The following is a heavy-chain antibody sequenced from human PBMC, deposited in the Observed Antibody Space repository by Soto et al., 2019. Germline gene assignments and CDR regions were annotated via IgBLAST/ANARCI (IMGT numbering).Heavy chain of an antibody. CDR3: AKVLDHSTPNFWAH. J-gene: IGHJ4*02. D-gene: IGHD3-3*01. CDR1: GFAFGTFA. V-gene: IGHV3-23*01. CDR2: ITSGADHT. Sequence: GGSLRLSCAASGFAFGTFAMSWVRQTPGKGLEWISVITSGADHTSYADSVKGRFTISRDNSKSVLYLQMNSLGVEDTAVYYCAKVLDHSTPNFWAHWGQGTLVPVSS.